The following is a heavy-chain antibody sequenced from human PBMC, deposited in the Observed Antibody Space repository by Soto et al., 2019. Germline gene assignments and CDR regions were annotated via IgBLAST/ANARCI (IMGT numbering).Heavy chain of an antibody. V-gene: IGHV3-23*01. CDR1: GFTFYNYA. CDR3: AKKGLGSLATYCTTGDCHYAFDV. J-gene: IGHJ3*01. CDR2: ISGGSDGT. D-gene: IGHD2-8*01. Sequence: EVQLLESGGGLVRPGGSLRLSCAASGFTFYNYAMNWVRQAPGKGLEWVSTISGGSDGTYYADSVKGRFTISRDNSRNTVYLQMNSLRAEDTAVYYCAKKGLGSLATYCTTGDCHYAFDVWGQGTLVTVSS.